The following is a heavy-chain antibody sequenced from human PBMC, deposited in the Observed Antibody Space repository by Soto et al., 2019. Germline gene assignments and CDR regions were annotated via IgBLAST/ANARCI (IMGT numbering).Heavy chain of an antibody. CDR1: GFTFSSYA. CDR3: AKDRWGWYGGYEGGCFDY. Sequence: EVQLLESGGALVQHGGSLSLSCAASGFTFSSYAMSWVRQAPGKGLECVSAISGSGGSTYYADSVKGRFTISRDNSKNTQYLPMNILRAEDTAVDYRAKDRWGWYGGYEGGCFDYCGQVTLVIVSS. J-gene: IGHJ4*02. D-gene: IGHD5-12*01. CDR2: ISGSGGST. V-gene: IGHV3-23*01.